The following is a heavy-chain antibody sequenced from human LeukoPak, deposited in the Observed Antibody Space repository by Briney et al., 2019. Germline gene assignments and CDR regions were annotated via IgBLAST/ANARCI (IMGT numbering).Heavy chain of an antibody. CDR3: ARGDREASLPYYYYYYMDV. CDR2: IYDSGST. Sequence: SQTLSLTCTVSGGSISSGGYFWSWIRQPPGKGLEWIGYIYDSGSTYYNPSLKSRVTISADRSKTQFSLKVNSVTAADTAVYYCARGDREASLPYYYYYYMDVWGKGTTVTVSS. CDR1: GGSISSGGYF. J-gene: IGHJ6*03. V-gene: IGHV4-30-2*01.